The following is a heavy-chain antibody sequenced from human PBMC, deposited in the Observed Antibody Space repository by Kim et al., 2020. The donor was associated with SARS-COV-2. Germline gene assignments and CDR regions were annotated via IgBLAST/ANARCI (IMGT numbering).Heavy chain of an antibody. J-gene: IGHJ5*02. D-gene: IGHD3-10*01. CDR3: ARAGGITMVRGVIQINWFDP. V-gene: IGHV4-39*01. CDR2: IYYSGST. Sequence: SETLSLTCTVSGGSISSSSYYWGWIRQPPGKGLEWIGSIYYSGSTYYNPSLKSRVTISVDTSKNQFSLKLSSVTAADTAVYYCARAGGITMVRGVIQINWFDPWGQGTLVTVSS. CDR1: GGSISSSSYY.